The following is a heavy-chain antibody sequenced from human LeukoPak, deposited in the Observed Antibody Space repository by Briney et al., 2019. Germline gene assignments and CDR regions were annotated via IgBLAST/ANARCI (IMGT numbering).Heavy chain of an antibody. CDR3: ATSLAYCGGDCYSPDSPLDY. D-gene: IGHD2-21*02. Sequence: PGGSLRLSRAASGFSLNIYDMVWVRQAPGKGLAWIASTGLSTSYIGYADSVKGRFSISRDNGENSVYLQMNSLRAEDTAVYYCATSLAYCGGDCYSPDSPLDYWGRGTLVTVSS. V-gene: IGHV3-21*01. CDR1: GFSLNIYD. J-gene: IGHJ4*02. CDR2: TGLSTSYI.